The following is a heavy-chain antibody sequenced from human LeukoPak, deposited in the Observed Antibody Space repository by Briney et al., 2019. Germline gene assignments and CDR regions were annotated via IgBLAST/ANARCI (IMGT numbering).Heavy chain of an antibody. Sequence: SETLSLTCGVSSKFFSGYYWGWIRQPPGKGLEWIGDINDSGTTKYNPTLESRVTVSIDTSKNQFSLKVKSVTAADTGVYYCARLPLGAFGEVLNFDCWGQGALVTVSS. CDR3: ARLPLGAFGEVLNFDC. D-gene: IGHD3-10*01. V-gene: IGHV4-34*01. CDR1: SKFFSGYY. J-gene: IGHJ4*02. CDR2: INDSGTT.